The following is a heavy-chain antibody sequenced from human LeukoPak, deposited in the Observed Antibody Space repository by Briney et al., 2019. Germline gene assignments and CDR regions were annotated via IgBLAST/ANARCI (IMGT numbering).Heavy chain of an antibody. D-gene: IGHD2-2*01. V-gene: IGHV3-21*01. CDR1: GFTFSSYS. Sequence: PGGSLRLSCAASGFTFSSYSMNWVRQAPGKGLEWVSSIGSSSYIYYADSVKGRFTISRDNAKNSLYLQMNSLRAEDTAVYYCARDANADGLSDAFDIWGQGTMVTVSS. J-gene: IGHJ3*02. CDR3: ARDANADGLSDAFDI. CDR2: IGSSSYI.